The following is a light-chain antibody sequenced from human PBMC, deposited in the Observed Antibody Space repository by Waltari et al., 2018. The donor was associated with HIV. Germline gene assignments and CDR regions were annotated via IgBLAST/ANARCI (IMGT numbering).Light chain of an antibody. Sequence: QSVLTQPPSVSAAPGQKVTISCSGGSSNVGASYVSWYQQLPGAAPKLLIFDDDQRPSGIPDRLSGSNAGTSATLGITGLQTGDEADYYCATWDNRLTTVLFGGGTKLTVL. J-gene: IGLJ2*01. CDR2: DDD. CDR3: ATWDNRLTTVL. V-gene: IGLV1-51*01. CDR1: SSNVGASY.